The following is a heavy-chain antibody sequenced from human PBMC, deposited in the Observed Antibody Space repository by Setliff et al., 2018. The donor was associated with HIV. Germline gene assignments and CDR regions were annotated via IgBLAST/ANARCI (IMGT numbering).Heavy chain of an antibody. J-gene: IGHJ4*02. V-gene: IGHV3-15*01. CDR2: IKSGGTA. CDR3: TADLPDSAPYCFDY. Sequence: PGGSLRLSCAASGFSFSGAWMRWVRQAPGKGLEWVAQIKSGGTADYAAPVKGRFTISRDDSKNVVSLQVDSLKTEDTAVYYCTADLPDSAPYCFDYWGQGALVTVSS. D-gene: IGHD2-15*01. CDR1: GFSFSGAW.